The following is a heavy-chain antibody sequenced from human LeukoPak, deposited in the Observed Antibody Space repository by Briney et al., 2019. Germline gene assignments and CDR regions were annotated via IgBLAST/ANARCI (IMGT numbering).Heavy chain of an antibody. Sequence: SGTLSLTCAVSGGSISSSNWWGGVRQPPGRGLEWFGEINHSGGTNYNPSLKSRVTISVDKSTNQFSLKLSSVTGADTAVYYCASHTFGGVIVMDNWFDPWGQGTLVTVSS. CDR3: ASHTFGGVIVMDNWFDP. V-gene: IGHV4-4*02. D-gene: IGHD3-16*02. CDR2: INHSGGT. J-gene: IGHJ5*02. CDR1: GGSISSSNW.